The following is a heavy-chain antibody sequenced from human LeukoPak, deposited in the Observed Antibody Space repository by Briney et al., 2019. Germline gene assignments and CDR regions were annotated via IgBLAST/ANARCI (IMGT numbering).Heavy chain of an antibody. J-gene: IGHJ3*02. CDR1: GFPVSSNY. Sequence: GSLRLSCAAPGFPVSSNYMSWVRPAPGKGVEWVSVIYSGGSGGSTYYADAVKGGFTISRDNSKNTLYLQMNSLRAEDTAVYYCARDSGSYYDAFDIWGQGIMVTVSS. CDR2: IYSGGSGGST. CDR3: ARDSGSYYDAFDI. D-gene: IGHD1-26*01. V-gene: IGHV3-53*01.